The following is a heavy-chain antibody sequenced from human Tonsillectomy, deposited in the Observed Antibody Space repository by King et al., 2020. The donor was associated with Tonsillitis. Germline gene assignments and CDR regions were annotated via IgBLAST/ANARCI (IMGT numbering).Heavy chain of an antibody. D-gene: IGHD4-23*01. CDR1: GYSFTSYS. CDR3: ARDPYGGHSPGYFDL. CDR2: ISTYNGNT. V-gene: IGHV1-18*04. Sequence: VQLVESGAEVKKPGASVKVSCKASGYSFTSYSISWVRQAPGQGLEWMGWISTYNGNTNYAQKLQGRVTMTTDTSTSTAYMELRSLRSDDTAVYYCARDPYGGHSPGYFDLWGRGTLVTVSS. J-gene: IGHJ2*01.